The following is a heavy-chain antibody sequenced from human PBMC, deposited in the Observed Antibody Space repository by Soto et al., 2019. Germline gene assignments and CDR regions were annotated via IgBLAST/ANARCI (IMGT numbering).Heavy chain of an antibody. D-gene: IGHD6-19*01. CDR1: GGSISSGGYY. J-gene: IGHJ1*01. CDR2: VYYTGST. Sequence: QVQLQESGPGLVKPSQTLSLTCTVSGGSISSGGYYWSWIRQYPGLGPEWIGAVYYTGSTYYKRPLKSRLTMSVDTSKNQFSLMLTSVTAADTAVYYCAREYSSGWYGHFQHWGQGIPVTVSS. V-gene: IGHV4-31*03. CDR3: AREYSSGWYGHFQH.